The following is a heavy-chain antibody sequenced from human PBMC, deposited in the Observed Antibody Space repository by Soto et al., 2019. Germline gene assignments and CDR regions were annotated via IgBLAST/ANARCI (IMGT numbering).Heavy chain of an antibody. Sequence: EVQLVESGGGLVQPGGSLRLSCVDSGFTFSSYWMSWVRQAPVKGLEWVGNIKQDGSEENYVDSVKGRFTISRDNAKNAMCLQMNSLRVEDTAVYYCAIIAGSGRGWGVWAQGTTVVVSS. V-gene: IGHV3-7*01. CDR3: AIIAGSGRGWGV. CDR2: IKQDGSEE. D-gene: IGHD6-13*01. J-gene: IGHJ6*02. CDR1: GFTFSSYW.